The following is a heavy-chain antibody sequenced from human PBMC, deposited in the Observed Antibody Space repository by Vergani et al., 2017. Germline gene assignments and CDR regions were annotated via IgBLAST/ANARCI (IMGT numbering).Heavy chain of an antibody. D-gene: IGHD3-9*01. J-gene: IGHJ6*02. CDR3: ARDAGLVIVDV. Sequence: VQLVQSGGGVVQPGGSLRLSCVASGFTFNRYGMQWVRQAPGKGLEWVSYISSSSSTIYYADSVKGRFTISRYNAKNSLYLQMNSLRAEDTAVYYCARDAGLVIVDVWGQGTTVTVSS. CDR2: ISSSSSTI. CDR1: GFTFNRYG. V-gene: IGHV3-48*01.